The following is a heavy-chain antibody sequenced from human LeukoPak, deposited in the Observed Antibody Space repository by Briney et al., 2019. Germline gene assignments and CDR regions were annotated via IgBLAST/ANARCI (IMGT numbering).Heavy chain of an antibody. D-gene: IGHD6-19*01. Sequence: PSETLSLTCAVYGGSFSGYYWSWIRQPPGKGLEWIGETNHSGSTNYNPSLKSRVTISVDTSKNQFSLKLSSVTAADTAVYYCARVSGWPSSSIDPWGQGTLVTVSS. CDR2: TNHSGST. V-gene: IGHV4-34*01. J-gene: IGHJ5*02. CDR3: ARVSGWPSSSIDP. CDR1: GGSFSGYY.